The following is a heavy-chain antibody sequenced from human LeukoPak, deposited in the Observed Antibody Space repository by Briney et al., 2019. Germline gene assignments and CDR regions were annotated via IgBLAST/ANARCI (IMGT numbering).Heavy chain of an antibody. D-gene: IGHD5-12*01. V-gene: IGHV3-30*03. J-gene: IGHJ4*02. CDR3: ARDNGYSGYDVPDY. Sequence: PGRSLRLSCAASGFTLSSYVMHWVRQAPGKGLEWVAVISYDGSNKYYADSVKGRFTISRDNSKNTLYLRMNSLRAEDTAVYYCARDNGYSGYDVPDYWGQGTLVTVSS. CDR1: GFTLSSYV. CDR2: ISYDGSNK.